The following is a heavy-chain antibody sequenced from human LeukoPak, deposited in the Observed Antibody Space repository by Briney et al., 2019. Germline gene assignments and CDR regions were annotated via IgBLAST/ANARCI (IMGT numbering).Heavy chain of an antibody. J-gene: IGHJ4*02. Sequence: GGSLRLSCAASGFTFSSYSMNWVRQAPGKGLEWVSSISSSSSYIYYADSVKGRFTISRDNAKNSLYLQMNSLRAEDTAVYYCARGDSSGNTDYWGQGTLVTVSS. D-gene: IGHD3-22*01. CDR1: GFTFSSYS. CDR2: ISSSSSYI. V-gene: IGHV3-21*01. CDR3: ARGDSSGNTDY.